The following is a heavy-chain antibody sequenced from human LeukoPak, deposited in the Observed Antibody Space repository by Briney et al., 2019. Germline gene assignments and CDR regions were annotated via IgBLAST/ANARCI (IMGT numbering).Heavy chain of an antibody. CDR1: GYTFTGYY. D-gene: IGHD6-13*01. V-gene: IGHV1-2*02. CDR2: INPNSGGT. CDR3: ARESIAAAGKNYYYYMDV. Sequence: ASVKVSCKASGYTFTGYYMHWVRQAPGQGLEWMGWINPNSGGTNYAQKFQGRVTMTRDTSISTAYMELSRMRSDDTAVYYCARESIAAAGKNYYYYMDVWGKGTTVTISS. J-gene: IGHJ6*03.